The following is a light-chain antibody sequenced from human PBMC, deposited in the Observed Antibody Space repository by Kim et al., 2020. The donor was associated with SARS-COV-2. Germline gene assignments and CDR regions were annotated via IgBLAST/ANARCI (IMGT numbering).Light chain of an antibody. CDR2: GAS. V-gene: IGKV3-15*01. J-gene: IGKJ2*01. CDR3: QQYNNWPWYPYT. Sequence: EIVMTQSPATLSVSPGERATLSCRASQSVSSNLAWYQQKPGQAPRLLIYGASTRATGIPARFSGSGSGTEFTLTISSLQSEDFAVYYCQQYNNWPWYPYTFGQGTKLEI. CDR1: QSVSSN.